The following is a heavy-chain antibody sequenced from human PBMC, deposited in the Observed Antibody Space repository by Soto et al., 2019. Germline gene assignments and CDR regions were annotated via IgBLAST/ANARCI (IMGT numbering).Heavy chain of an antibody. Sequence: QVQLQESGPGLVKPSQTLSLICTVSGGSISSGGYYWSWIRQRPGKGLEWIGYIYNSGSTYYSSSLKSRLNISGDTSKNQSSLKLSSVTAATSAVYYCARAKGRSFFDYWAREPWSPSPQ. V-gene: IGHV4-31*03. J-gene: IGHJ4*02. CDR3: ARAKGRSFFDY. CDR1: GGSISSGGYY. CDR2: IYNSGST. D-gene: IGHD3-10*01.